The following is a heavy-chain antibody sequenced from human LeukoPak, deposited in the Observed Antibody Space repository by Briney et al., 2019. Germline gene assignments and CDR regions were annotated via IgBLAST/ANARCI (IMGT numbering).Heavy chain of an antibody. CDR3: ARDRQEGYCSSTSCYYYYGMDV. J-gene: IGHJ6*02. V-gene: IGHV3-66*01. CDR2: IYSGGST. D-gene: IGHD2-2*01. CDR1: GFTVSSNY. Sequence: GGSLRLSCAASGFTVSSNYMSWVRQAPGKGLEWVSVIYSGGSTYYADSVKGRFTISRDNSKNTLYLQMNSLRAEDTAVYYCARDRQEGYCSSTSCYYYYGMDVWGQGTTVTVS.